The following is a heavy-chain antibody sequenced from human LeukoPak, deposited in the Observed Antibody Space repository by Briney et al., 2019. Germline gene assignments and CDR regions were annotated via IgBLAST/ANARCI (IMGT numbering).Heavy chain of an antibody. CDR1: GFTVSSNY. Sequence: GGSLRLSCAASGFTVSSNYMSWVRQAPGKGLEWDSVIYSGGSTYYADSVKGRFTISRDNSKNTLYLQMNSLRAEDTAVYYCAREIGRRTVTTFTVYYGMDVWGQGTTVTVSS. J-gene: IGHJ6*02. D-gene: IGHD4-17*01. CDR3: AREIGRRTVTTFTVYYGMDV. V-gene: IGHV3-53*01. CDR2: IYSGGST.